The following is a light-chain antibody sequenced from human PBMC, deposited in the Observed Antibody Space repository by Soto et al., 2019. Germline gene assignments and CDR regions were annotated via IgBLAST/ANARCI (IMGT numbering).Light chain of an antibody. CDR1: QSVSSY. J-gene: IGKJ4*01. V-gene: IGKV3-11*01. CDR2: DAS. CDR3: QQRSNWPLT. Sequence: EIVLTQSPATLSLSPGERATLSCRASQSVSSYLAWYRQKPGQAPRLLIYDASNRATGIPPRFSGSGSGTDFTLTISSLEPADFAVYYCQQRSNWPLTFGGGTNVEIK.